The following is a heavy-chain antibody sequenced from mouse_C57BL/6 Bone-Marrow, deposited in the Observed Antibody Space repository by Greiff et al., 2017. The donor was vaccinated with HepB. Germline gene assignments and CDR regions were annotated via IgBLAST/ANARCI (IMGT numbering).Heavy chain of an antibody. CDR2: IHPNSGST. Sequence: QVQLQHPGAELVKPGASVKLSCKASGYTFTSYWMHWVKQRPGQGLEWIGMIHPNSGSTNYNEKFKSKATLTVDKSSSTAYMQLSSLTSEDSAVYYCARNYGTFYAMDYWGQGTSVTVSS. CDR1: GYTFTSYW. CDR3: ARNYGTFYAMDY. D-gene: IGHD1-1*01. V-gene: IGHV1-64*01. J-gene: IGHJ4*01.